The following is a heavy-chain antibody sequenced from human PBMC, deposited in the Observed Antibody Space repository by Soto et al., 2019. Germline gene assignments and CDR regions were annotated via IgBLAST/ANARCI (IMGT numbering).Heavy chain of an antibody. V-gene: IGHV3-15*07. CDR2: IKSKTDGGTT. J-gene: IGHJ4*02. Sequence: GGSLRLSCAASGFTFSNAWMNWVRQAPGKGLEWVGRIKSKTDGGTTDYAATVKGRFTIPRDDSKKQLYLQMNSLKTEDTAVYYCTTPYYYDSSGYYPVGGENPKGYYFDYWGQGTLVTVSS. CDR3: TTPYYYDSSGYYPVGGENPKGYYFDY. D-gene: IGHD3-22*01. CDR1: GFTFSNAW.